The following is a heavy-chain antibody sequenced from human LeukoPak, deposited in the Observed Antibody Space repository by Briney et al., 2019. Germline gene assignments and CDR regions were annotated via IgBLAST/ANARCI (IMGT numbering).Heavy chain of an antibody. CDR2: FDPEDGET. Sequence: GASVKVSCKVSGYTLTELSMHWVRQAPGKGLEWMGGFDPEDGETIYAQKFQGRVTMTEDTSTDTAYMELSSLRSEDTAVYYCATHLFQQLAPQVDIWGQGTMVTVSS. D-gene: IGHD6-13*01. V-gene: IGHV1-24*01. CDR1: GYTLTELS. CDR3: ATHLFQQLAPQVDI. J-gene: IGHJ3*02.